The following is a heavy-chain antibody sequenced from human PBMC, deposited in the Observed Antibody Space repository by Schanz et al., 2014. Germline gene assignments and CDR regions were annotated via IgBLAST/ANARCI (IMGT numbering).Heavy chain of an antibody. CDR1: GGSISSGGYY. D-gene: IGHD2-15*01. V-gene: IGHV4-31*03. CDR3: ARLVGPSFYYGMDV. CDR2: IYDGGST. J-gene: IGHJ6*02. Sequence: QVQLQESGPGLVKPSQTLSLTCTVSGGSISSGGYYWSWIRQHPGKGLEWIGYIYDGGSTYYNPSLKSRVTMSIDTSENQFSLNLRSVTGADTAVYYCARLVGPSFYYGMDVWGQGTTXTVSS.